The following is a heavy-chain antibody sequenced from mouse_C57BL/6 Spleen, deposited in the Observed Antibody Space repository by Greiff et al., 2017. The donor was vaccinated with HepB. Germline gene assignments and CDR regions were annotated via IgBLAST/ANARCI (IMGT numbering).Heavy chain of an antibody. CDR3: ARSGAGYAMDY. Sequence: QVQLQQPGAELVKPGASVKLSCKASGYTFTSYWMQWVKQRPGQGLEWIGEIDPSDSYTNYNQKFKGKATLTVDTSSSTAYMQLSSLTSEDAAVYFYARSGAGYAMDYWGQGTSVTVSS. J-gene: IGHJ4*01. V-gene: IGHV1-50*01. CDR2: IDPSDSYT. CDR1: GYTFTSYW. D-gene: IGHD3-3*01.